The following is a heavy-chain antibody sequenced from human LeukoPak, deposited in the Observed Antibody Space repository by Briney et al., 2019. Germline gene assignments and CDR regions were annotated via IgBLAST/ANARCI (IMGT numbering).Heavy chain of an antibody. V-gene: IGHV1-18*01. CDR2: ISAYNGNT. CDR1: GYTFTSYG. Sequence: RASVKVSFKASGYTFTSYGISWVRPAPGQGPEWMGWISAYNGNTNYAQNLQGRVTMTTDTTTSTAYMELRSLRSDDTAVYYCARARTVAYYSYGMDVWGQGTTVTVSS. D-gene: IGHD4-23*01. CDR3: ARARTVAYYSYGMDV. J-gene: IGHJ6*02.